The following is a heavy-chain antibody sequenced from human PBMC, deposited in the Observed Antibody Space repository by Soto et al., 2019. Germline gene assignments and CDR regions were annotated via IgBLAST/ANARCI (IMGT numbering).Heavy chain of an antibody. D-gene: IGHD1-26*01. CDR2: ITPSTGDV. J-gene: IGHJ4*02. Sequence: QMQLVQSGAEVKKTASSVKISCKASGFTFTYRYLHWVRQAPGQALEWMGWITPSTGDVNYPQKFQERVTITTDRSMSTVYMELTSLTSEVSAMYFCANRWVGPAPFTWELPGLWGPGTLVIASS. V-gene: IGHV1-45*02. CDR1: GFTFTYRY. CDR3: ANRWVGPAPFTWELPGL.